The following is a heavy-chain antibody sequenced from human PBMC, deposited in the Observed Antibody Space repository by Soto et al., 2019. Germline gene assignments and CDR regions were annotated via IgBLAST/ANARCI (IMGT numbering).Heavy chain of an antibody. J-gene: IGHJ4*02. Sequence: GASVKVSCKASGYTFTSYGISWVRQAPGQGLEWMGWISAYNGNTNYAQKLQGRVTMTTDTSTSTAYMELRSLRSDDTAVYYCARAPNCISTSCYVLDWRSGGYYFDYWGQGTLVTVSS. CDR2: ISAYNGNT. CDR3: ARAPNCISTSCYVLDWRSGGYYFDY. D-gene: IGHD2-2*01. V-gene: IGHV1-18*01. CDR1: GYTFTSYG.